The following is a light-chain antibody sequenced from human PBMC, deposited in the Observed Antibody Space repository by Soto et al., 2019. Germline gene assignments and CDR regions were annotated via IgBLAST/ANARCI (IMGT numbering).Light chain of an antibody. V-gene: IGLV1-47*01. Sequence: QSVLTQPPSASGTPGQRVTISCSGSSSNIGSNYVYWYQQLPGTAPKLLSYRNNQRPSGVPDRFSGAKSGTSASLAISGLRSEDEDDYYCAAWDDSLSGPVFGGGTKLTVL. CDR1: SSNIGSNY. CDR2: RNN. J-gene: IGLJ3*02. CDR3: AAWDDSLSGPV.